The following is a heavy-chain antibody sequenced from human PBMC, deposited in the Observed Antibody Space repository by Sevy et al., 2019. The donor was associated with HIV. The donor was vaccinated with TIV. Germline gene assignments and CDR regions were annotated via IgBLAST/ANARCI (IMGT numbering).Heavy chain of an antibody. V-gene: IGHV4-61*01. J-gene: IGHJ5*02. CDR3: ARDRVYCSGGSCYPSGWFDP. Sequence: SETLSLTCTVSGGSVSSGSYYWSWIRQPPGKGLEWIGYIYYSGSTNYNPSLKSRVTISVDTSKNQFSLKLCSVTAADTAVYYCARDRVYCSGGSCYPSGWFDPWGQGTLVTVSS. CDR2: IYYSGST. CDR1: GGSVSSGSYY. D-gene: IGHD2-15*01.